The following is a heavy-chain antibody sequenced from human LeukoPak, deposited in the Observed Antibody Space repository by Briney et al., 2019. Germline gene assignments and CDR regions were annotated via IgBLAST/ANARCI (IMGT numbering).Heavy chain of an antibody. J-gene: IGHJ6*02. D-gene: IGHD3-9*01. CDR2: IWYDGSNK. V-gene: IGHV3-33*01. CDR3: ARDVLRYFDWLLNDQIGEYYGMDV. Sequence: PGGSLRLSCAASGFTFNRYAMHWVRQAPGKGLEWVAFIWYDGSNKYYADSVKGRFTVSRDNSKNTLYLQMNSLRAEDMAVYYCARDVLRYFDWLLNDQIGEYYGMDVWGQGTTVTVSS. CDR1: GFTFNRYA.